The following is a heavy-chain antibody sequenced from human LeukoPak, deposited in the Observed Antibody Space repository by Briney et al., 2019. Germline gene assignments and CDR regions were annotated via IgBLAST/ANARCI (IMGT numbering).Heavy chain of an antibody. CDR2: IYASGST. J-gene: IGHJ4*02. Sequence: PSDTLSLTCTASGGSISSYYWSWIRQPAGKGLEWIGRIYASGSTNYNPSLKSRVTMSVDMSKNQFSLKLSSVTAADTAVYYCARDLIHSALGDFHYWGQGVLVTVSS. D-gene: IGHD3-16*01. CDR3: ARDLIHSALGDFHY. V-gene: IGHV4-4*07. CDR1: GGSISSYY.